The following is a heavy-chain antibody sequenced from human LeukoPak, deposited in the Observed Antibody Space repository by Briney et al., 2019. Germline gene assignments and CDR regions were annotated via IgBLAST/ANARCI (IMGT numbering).Heavy chain of an antibody. J-gene: IGHJ4*02. CDR3: VRYCSSTSCPTYYFDY. CDR1: GFTFSSYA. V-gene: IGHV3-30*04. CDR2: ISYDGSNK. Sequence: PGGSLRLSCAASGFTFSSYAMHWVRQAPGKGLEWVAVISYDGSNKYYADSVKGRFTISRDNSKNTLYLQMNSLRAEDTAVYYCVRYCSSTSCPTYYFDYWGQGTLVTVSS. D-gene: IGHD2-2*01.